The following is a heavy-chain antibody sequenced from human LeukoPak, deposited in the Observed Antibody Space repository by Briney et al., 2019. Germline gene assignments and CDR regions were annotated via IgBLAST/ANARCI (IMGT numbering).Heavy chain of an antibody. CDR3: ARSGYGDYEWFDP. Sequence: ASVKVSCKASGYTFTSYYMHWVRQAPGQGLEWMGIINPSGGGTSYAQKFQGRVTMTRDTSTSTVYMELSSLRSEDTAVYYCARSGYGDYEWFDPWGQGTLVTVSS. V-gene: IGHV1-46*01. D-gene: IGHD4-17*01. CDR2: INPSGGGT. CDR1: GYTFTSYY. J-gene: IGHJ5*02.